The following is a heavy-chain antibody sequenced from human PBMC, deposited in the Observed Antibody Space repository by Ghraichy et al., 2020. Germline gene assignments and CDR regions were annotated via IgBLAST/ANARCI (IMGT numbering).Heavy chain of an antibody. Sequence: SETLSLTCAVYGGSFSGYYWSWIRQPPGKGLEWIGEINHSGSTNYNPSLKSRVTISVDTSKNQFSLKLSSVTAADTAVYYCARELGGYCSGCSCYDLPRRRARHPLGYWGQGTLVTVSS. CDR1: GGSFSGYY. J-gene: IGHJ4*02. D-gene: IGHD2-15*01. CDR2: INHSGST. CDR3: ARELGGYCSGCSCYDLPRRRARHPLGY. V-gene: IGHV4-34*01.